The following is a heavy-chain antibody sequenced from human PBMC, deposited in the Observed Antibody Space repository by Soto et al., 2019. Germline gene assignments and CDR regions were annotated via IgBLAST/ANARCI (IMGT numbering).Heavy chain of an antibody. CDR1: GGSISSTGLY. CDR3: ARTTAVPNTLRSRYFFDF. V-gene: IGHV4-31*03. D-gene: IGHD3-9*01. J-gene: IGHJ4*02. Sequence: SETLSLTCTVSGGSISSTGLYWSWVRQHPEKGLEWIGYIYYNESTYYNPSLKSRVTISIDRSKNQFSLKLTSVTAADTAVFYCARTTAVPNTLRSRYFFDFWGQGTLVTVSS. CDR2: IYYNEST.